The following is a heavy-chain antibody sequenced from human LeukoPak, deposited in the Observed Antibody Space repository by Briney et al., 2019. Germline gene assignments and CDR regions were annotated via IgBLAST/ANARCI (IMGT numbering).Heavy chain of an antibody. CDR2: MNPNSGKT. CDR1: GYTFTSYD. Sequence: ASVKVSCKASGYTFTSYDINWVRQATGQGLEWMGWMNPNSGKTGYAQKFQGRVTITRNTSKSTAYMELSSLRSEDTAVYYCARDGGSGYDDEGFDYWGQGTLVTVSS. J-gene: IGHJ4*02. D-gene: IGHD5-12*01. CDR3: ARDGGSGYDDEGFDY. V-gene: IGHV1-8*01.